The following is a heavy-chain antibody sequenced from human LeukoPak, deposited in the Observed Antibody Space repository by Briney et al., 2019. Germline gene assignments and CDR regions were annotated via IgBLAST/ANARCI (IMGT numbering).Heavy chain of an antibody. Sequence: GGSLRLSCAASGFTFSRYGMHWVRQAPGKGLEWVSFIGSSGSPIYYADSVKGRFTISRDNAKNSLYLQMSSLRVEDTAVYYCARGPAGDPFDHWGQGTLVTVSS. CDR3: ARGPAGDPFDH. CDR1: GFTFSRYG. D-gene: IGHD3-16*01. V-gene: IGHV3-48*03. CDR2: IGSSGSPI. J-gene: IGHJ4*02.